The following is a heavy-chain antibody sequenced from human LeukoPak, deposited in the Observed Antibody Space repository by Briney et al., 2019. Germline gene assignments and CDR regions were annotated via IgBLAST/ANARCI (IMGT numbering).Heavy chain of an antibody. CDR1: GYTFTSYD. Sequence: GASVKVSCKASGYTFTSYDINWVRQATGQGLEWMGWMNPNSGNTGYAQKFQGRVTMTRNTSISTAYMELSSLRSEDTAVYYCARSGTVRRRSRPNWFDPWGQGTLVTVSS. CDR2: MNPNSGNT. J-gene: IGHJ5*02. D-gene: IGHD3-10*01. CDR3: ARSGTVRRRSRPNWFDP. V-gene: IGHV1-8*01.